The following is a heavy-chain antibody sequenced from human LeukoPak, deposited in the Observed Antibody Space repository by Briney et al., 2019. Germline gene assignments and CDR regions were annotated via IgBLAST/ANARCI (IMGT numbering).Heavy chain of an antibody. D-gene: IGHD7-27*01. J-gene: IGHJ6*04. CDR1: GFTFSSYA. Sequence: GGSLRLSCAASGFTFSSYAMSWVRQAPGKGLEWVSAISGSGGSTYYADSVKGRFTISRDNSKNTLYLQMNSLRAEDTAVYYCAKDLGLCYYYGMDVWGKGTTVTVSS. CDR2: ISGSGGST. CDR3: AKDLGLCYYYGMDV. V-gene: IGHV3-23*01.